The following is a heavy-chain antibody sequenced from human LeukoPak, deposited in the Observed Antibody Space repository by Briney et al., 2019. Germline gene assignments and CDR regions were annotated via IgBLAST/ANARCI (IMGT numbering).Heavy chain of an antibody. D-gene: IGHD1-14*01. V-gene: IGHV3-74*01. J-gene: IGHJ4*02. CDR2: INSDGSST. CDR3: ARARNGSFDY. CDR1: GFTFSSYW. Sequence: GGSLRLSCAASGFTFSSYWMHWVRQAPGKGLVWVLRINSDGSSTSYADSVKGRFTISRDNAKNTLYLQMNSLRAEDTAVYYCARARNGSFDYWGQGTLVTVSS.